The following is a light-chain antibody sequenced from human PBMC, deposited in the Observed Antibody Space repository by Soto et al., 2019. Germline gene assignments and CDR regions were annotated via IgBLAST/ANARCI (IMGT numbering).Light chain of an antibody. V-gene: IGLV1-44*01. CDR1: SSNIGSNT. J-gene: IGLJ2*01. Sequence: QSVLTQPPSASGTPGQRVTISCSGSSSNIGSNTVNWYQQLPGTAPKLLIYSNNQRPSGVPDRFSGSKSGTSASLAISGLQSADEADYYCAAWDDSLNGRGVFGAGTKVTVL. CDR2: SNN. CDR3: AAWDDSLNGRGV.